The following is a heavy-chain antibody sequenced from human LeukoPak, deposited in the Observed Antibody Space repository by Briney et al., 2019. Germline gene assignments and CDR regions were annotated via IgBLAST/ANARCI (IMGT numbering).Heavy chain of an antibody. V-gene: IGHV3-21*01. J-gene: IGHJ5*02. CDR2: ISSGSHYI. CDR1: GFTFSSYT. CDR3: ATPPLVTWFDP. Sequence: GGSLTLSCVASGFTFSSYTMNWVRQAPGRELEWVSSISSGSHYIDYADSVRGRFTISGDNAENSLHLHMSSLRAEDTAVYYCATPPLVTWFDPWGQGTLVTVSS. D-gene: IGHD4-23*01.